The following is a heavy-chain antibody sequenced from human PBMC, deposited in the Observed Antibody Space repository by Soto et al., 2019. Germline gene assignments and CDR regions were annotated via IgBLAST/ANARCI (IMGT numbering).Heavy chain of an antibody. V-gene: IGHV5-51*01. J-gene: IGHJ4*02. CDR1: GYSFLSYW. CDR2: IYPGDSDT. CDR3: ARVIAASGTGFDF. Sequence: PGESLKLSCKGSGYSFLSYWIGWVRQKPGKGLEWMGIIYPGDSDTRYSPSFEGQVTISADKSISTAYLQWSSLKASDTAMYYCARVIAASGTGFDFWGQGTLVTVSS. D-gene: IGHD6-13*01.